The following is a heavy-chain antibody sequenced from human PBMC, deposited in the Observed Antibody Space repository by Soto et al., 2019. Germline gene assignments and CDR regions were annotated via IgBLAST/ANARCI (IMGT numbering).Heavy chain of an antibody. CDR3: ARLYYYDSSGHFDY. CDR1: GGSITSSYY. J-gene: IGHJ4*02. CDR2: IYYSGST. Sequence: SETLSLTCTVSGGSITSSYYWGWIRQPPGKGLEWIGSIYYSGSTYYNPSLKSRVTISVDTSKNQFSLKLSSVTAADTAVYYCARLYYYDSSGHFDYWGQGTLVTVSS. D-gene: IGHD3-22*01. V-gene: IGHV4-39*07.